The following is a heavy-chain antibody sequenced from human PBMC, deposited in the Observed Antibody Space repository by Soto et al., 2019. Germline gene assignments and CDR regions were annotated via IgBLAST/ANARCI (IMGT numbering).Heavy chain of an antibody. CDR1: GFTFTSSA. Sequence: GASVKVSCKASGFTFTSSAVQWVRQARGQRLEWIGWIVVGSGNTNYAQKFQERVTITRDMSTSTAYMELNSVTAADTAVYYCASNQDFYDSSGYYYWGQGTLVTVSS. CDR3: ASNQDFYDSSGYYY. CDR2: IVVGSGNT. D-gene: IGHD3-22*01. V-gene: IGHV1-58*01. J-gene: IGHJ4*02.